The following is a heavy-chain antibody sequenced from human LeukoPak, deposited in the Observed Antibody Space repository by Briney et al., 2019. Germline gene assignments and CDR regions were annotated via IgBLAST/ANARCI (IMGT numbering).Heavy chain of an antibody. CDR2: IIPILGIA. CDR1: GGTFSSYA. J-gene: IGHJ6*02. CDR3: ARAPSPPVYYYYGMDV. V-gene: IGHV1-69*04. Sequence: SVKVSCKASGGTFSSYAISWVRQAPGQGLEWMGRIIPILGIANYAQKLQGRVTMTTDTSTSTAYMELRSLRSDDTAVYYCARAPSPPVYYYYGMDVWGQGTTVTVSS.